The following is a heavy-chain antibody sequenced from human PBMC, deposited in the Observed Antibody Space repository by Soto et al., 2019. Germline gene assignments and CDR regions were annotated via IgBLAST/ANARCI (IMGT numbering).Heavy chain of an antibody. D-gene: IGHD6-13*01. J-gene: IGHJ4*02. Sequence: QVQLVESGGGLVKPGGSLRLSCAASGFTFSDYYMSWIRQAPGKGLEWVAYISSSSSYTNYADSVKGRFTISRDNAKNSLYLQMNGLRAEDTAVYYCARSTDGSSWYQFDYWGQGTLVTVSS. CDR2: ISSSSSYT. CDR3: ARSTDGSSWYQFDY. V-gene: IGHV3-11*05. CDR1: GFTFSDYY.